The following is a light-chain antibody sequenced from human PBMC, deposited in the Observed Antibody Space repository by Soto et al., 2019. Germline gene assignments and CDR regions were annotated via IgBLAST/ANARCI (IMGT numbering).Light chain of an antibody. Sequence: EIVLTQSPASLSLSPGEGATLSCGASQNVRSYLAWYQQKPGQAPRLLIYDASNRATGIIARFSGSGSGTDFTLTITHMQSEDFATYYCKNYLNYPITFGQGKRRENK. CDR1: QNVRSY. V-gene: IGKV3-11*01. CDR3: KNYLNYPIT. CDR2: DAS. J-gene: IGKJ5*01.